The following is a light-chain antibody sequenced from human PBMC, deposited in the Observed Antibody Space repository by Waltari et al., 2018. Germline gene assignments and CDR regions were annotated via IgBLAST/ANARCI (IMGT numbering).Light chain of an antibody. V-gene: IGKV3-11*01. CDR2: DAS. CDR3: QQRSNWPRIT. J-gene: IGKJ5*01. Sequence: EIVLTQSPATLSLSPGERATLSCRASQRVSSYLAWYQQRPGQAPRLLIYDASIRATGIPARFSGSGSGTDFTLTISTLEPEDVAVYYCQQRSNWPRITFGQGTRLEIK. CDR1: QRVSSY.